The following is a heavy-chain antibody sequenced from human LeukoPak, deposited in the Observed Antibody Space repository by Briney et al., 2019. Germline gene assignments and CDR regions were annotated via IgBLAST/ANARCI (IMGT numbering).Heavy chain of an antibody. CDR1: GFTFSSYG. CDR3: AKEGSYDFWSGYFDQYYFDY. Sequence: GGSLRLSCAASGFTFSSYGMHWVRQAPGKGLEWVAVISYDGSNKYYADSVKGRFTISRDNSKNTLYLQMNSLRAEDTAAYYCAKEGSYDFWSGYFDQYYFDYWGQGTLVTVSS. D-gene: IGHD3-3*01. V-gene: IGHV3-30*18. CDR2: ISYDGSNK. J-gene: IGHJ4*02.